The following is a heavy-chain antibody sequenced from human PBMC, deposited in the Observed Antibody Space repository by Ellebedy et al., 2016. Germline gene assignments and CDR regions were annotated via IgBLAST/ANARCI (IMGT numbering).Heavy chain of an antibody. J-gene: IGHJ4*02. CDR2: IHHSGTT. Sequence: SETLSLXCSVSGGSVNSGGYYWNWIRQSPGKGLEWIASIHHSGTTNYNPSLNSRVTISLDTSKNQHSLKLTSVSVADTAVYYCASIVGARPPGTWGQGTLVTVSS. CDR1: GGSVNSGGYY. CDR3: ASIVGARPPGT. D-gene: IGHD1-26*01. V-gene: IGHV4-61*08.